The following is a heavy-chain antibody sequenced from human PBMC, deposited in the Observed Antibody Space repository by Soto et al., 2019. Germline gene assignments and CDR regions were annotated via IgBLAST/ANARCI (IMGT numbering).Heavy chain of an antibody. CDR1: GGSFSGYY. Sequence: SETLSLTCAVYGGSFSGYYWSWIRQPPGKGLEWIGEINHSGSTNYNPSLKSRATISVDTSKNQFSLKLSSVTAADTAVYYCARDHGGTVAAFDIWGQGTMVTVSS. D-gene: IGHD1-1*01. CDR2: INHSGST. J-gene: IGHJ3*02. V-gene: IGHV4-34*09. CDR3: ARDHGGTVAAFDI.